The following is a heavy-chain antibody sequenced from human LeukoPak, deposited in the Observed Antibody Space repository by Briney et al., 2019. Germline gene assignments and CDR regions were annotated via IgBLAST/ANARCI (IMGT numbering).Heavy chain of an antibody. CDR2: IKQDGSDR. V-gene: IGHV3-7*03. Sequence: GGSLRLSCAASGFTFGNYWMSWVRQAPGTGLEWVANIKQDGSDRNYVTSVRGRFTISRDNAESSLFLQMNSLRAEDTAVYYCVRNLAVAGTCFDSWGQGTPVTVSS. CDR1: GFTFGNYW. J-gene: IGHJ4*02. D-gene: IGHD6-19*01. CDR3: VRNLAVAGTCFDS.